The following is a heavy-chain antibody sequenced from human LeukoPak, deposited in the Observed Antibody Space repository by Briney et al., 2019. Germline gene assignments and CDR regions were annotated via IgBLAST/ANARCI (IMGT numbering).Heavy chain of an antibody. CDR3: ARVMAVAGTFDY. CDR2: INPSDGSI. CDR1: GYTFTSYW. Sequence: ASVKVSCKASGYTFTSYWIQWVRQAPGQGLEWMGLINPSDGSIAYAHRFQGRVTMTRDTSTSIVYMDLSSLRSEDTAVYYCARVMAVAGTFDYWGQGTLVAVSS. J-gene: IGHJ4*02. D-gene: IGHD6-19*01. V-gene: IGHV1-46*01.